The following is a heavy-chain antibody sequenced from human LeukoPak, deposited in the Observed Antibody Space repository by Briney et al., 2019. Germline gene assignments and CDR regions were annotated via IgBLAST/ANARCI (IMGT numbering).Heavy chain of an antibody. CDR1: GFTLTNHG. V-gene: IGHV3-23*01. Sequence: GGSLRLSCAVSGFTLTNHGVSWVRQAPGRGLEWVSIITGTGGRYYGDSVKGRFILSRDNSKNTVYMQMSSLRAEDTATYYCAKDYCRDGNCPFPFLDSWGQGTLVTVSS. CDR2: ITGTGGR. D-gene: IGHD2-15*01. CDR3: AKDYCRDGNCPFPFLDS. J-gene: IGHJ4*02.